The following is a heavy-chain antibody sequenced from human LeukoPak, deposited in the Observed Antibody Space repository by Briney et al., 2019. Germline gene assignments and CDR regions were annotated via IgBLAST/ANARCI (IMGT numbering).Heavy chain of an antibody. V-gene: IGHV1-2*02. CDR1: GYTFTGYY. J-gene: IGHJ4*02. D-gene: IGHD2-2*01. Sequence: ASVKVSCKASGYTFTGYYMHWVRQAPGQGLEWMGWINPNSGGTNYAQKFQGRVTMTRDTSTSTAYMELSRLRSDDTAVYYCARLYQAQYQLLGADYWGQGTLVTVSS. CDR2: INPNSGGT. CDR3: ARLYQAQYQLLGADY.